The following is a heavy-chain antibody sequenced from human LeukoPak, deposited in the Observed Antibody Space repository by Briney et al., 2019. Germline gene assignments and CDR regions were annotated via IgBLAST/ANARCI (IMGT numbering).Heavy chain of an antibody. V-gene: IGHV3-7*01. CDR1: GFTFSTYW. CDR2: INQDAGEI. J-gene: IGHJ4*02. CDR3: ATDRDNSDWQKRFDS. D-gene: IGHD2-21*02. Sequence: GGSLRLSCAASGFTFSTYWMNWYRQAPGKGLKWVGNINQDAGEINYVDSVRGRFTISRDNAKNSLHLQMNSLRAEDTAVYYCATDRDNSDWQKRFDSWGQGTLVTVSS.